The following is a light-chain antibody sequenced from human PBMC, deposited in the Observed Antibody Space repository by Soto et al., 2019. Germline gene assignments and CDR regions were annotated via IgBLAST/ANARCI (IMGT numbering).Light chain of an antibody. Sequence: EILWTQSPGTLSLSPGERATLSCWASQNVLSNYLAWYQQKPGQAPRLLIYGASTRATGIPDRFGGSGSGTDFTLTISSLEPEDFAVYYCQQYSFLPRTFGQGTKVDI. J-gene: IGKJ1*01. CDR3: QQYSFLPRT. CDR2: GAS. CDR1: QNVLSNY. V-gene: IGKV3-20*01.